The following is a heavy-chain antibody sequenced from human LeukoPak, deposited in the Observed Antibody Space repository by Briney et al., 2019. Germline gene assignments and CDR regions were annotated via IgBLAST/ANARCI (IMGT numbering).Heavy chain of an antibody. CDR3: ARGVKYLDLLDY. V-gene: IGHV3-30-3*01. D-gene: IGHD2-2*02. CDR2: ISYDGSNK. J-gene: IGHJ4*02. CDR1: GFTFSSYA. Sequence: GGSLRLSCAASGFTFSSYAMHWVRQAPGKGLEWVAAISYDGSNKYYADSVKGRFTISRDNSKNTLYLQMNSLRDEDTAVYYCARGVKYLDLLDYWGQGTLVTVSS.